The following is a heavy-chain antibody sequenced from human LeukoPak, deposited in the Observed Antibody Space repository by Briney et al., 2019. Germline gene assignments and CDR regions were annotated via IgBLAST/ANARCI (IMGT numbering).Heavy chain of an antibody. D-gene: IGHD5-18*01. Sequence: PGGSLRLSCAASGFTFSTYALSWVRQAPGKWLEWVSVISVSGGRTYYADSVKGRFTISRDNSKNTLYLQMNSLRAEDTAVYCCTSRAGPVDTTVPLTGFGYWGQGTLVTVSS. CDR3: TSRAGPVDTTVPLTGFGY. CDR1: GFTFSTYA. J-gene: IGHJ4*02. CDR2: ISVSGGRT. V-gene: IGHV3-23*01.